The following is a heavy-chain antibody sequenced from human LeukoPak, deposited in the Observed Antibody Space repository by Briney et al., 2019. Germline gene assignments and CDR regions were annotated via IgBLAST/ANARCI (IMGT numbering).Heavy chain of an antibody. CDR1: GFSVSGTY. V-gene: IGHV3-53*01. CDR3: ARAYYYGD. Sequence: GGSLRLSCAASGFSVSGTYMSWVRQAPGQGLEWVSIIYSGGKTYYADSVKGRFTISRDDSKNTVYLQINSLRADDTAVYYCARAYYYGDWGQGTLVTVSS. CDR2: IYSGGKT. J-gene: IGHJ4*02. D-gene: IGHD3-10*01.